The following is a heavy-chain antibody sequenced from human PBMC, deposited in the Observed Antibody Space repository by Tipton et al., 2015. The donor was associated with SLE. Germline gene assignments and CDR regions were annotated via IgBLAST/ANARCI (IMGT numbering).Heavy chain of an antibody. D-gene: IGHD1-20*01. Sequence: GSLRLSCEASGFSLSNYEMNWVRQAPGQGLQWVSHISSRAGTTYYADSVKGRITISRDNAKNSVYLEMNSLGAEHTAIYYCARDQINRHDINSYYGMDLWGQGTTVTVSS. J-gene: IGHJ6*02. V-gene: IGHV3-48*03. CDR2: ISSRAGTT. CDR1: GFSLSNYE. CDR3: ARDQINRHDINSYYGMDL.